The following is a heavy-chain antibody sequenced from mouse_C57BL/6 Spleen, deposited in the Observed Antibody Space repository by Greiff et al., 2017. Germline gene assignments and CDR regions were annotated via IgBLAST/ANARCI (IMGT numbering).Heavy chain of an antibody. J-gene: IGHJ2*01. D-gene: IGHD4-1*01. CDR2: ISYDGSN. Sequence: VQLQESGPGLVKPSQSLSLTCSVTGYSITSGYYWNWIRQFPGNKLEWMGYISYDGSNNYNPSLKNRISITRDTSKNQFFLKLNSVTTEDTATYYCARDVGGYFDYWGQGTTLTVSS. CDR1: GYSITSGYY. CDR3: ARDVGGYFDY. V-gene: IGHV3-6*01.